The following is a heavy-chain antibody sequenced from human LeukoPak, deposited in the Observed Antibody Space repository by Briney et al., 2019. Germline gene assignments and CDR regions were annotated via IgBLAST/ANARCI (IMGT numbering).Heavy chain of an antibody. Sequence: EASVKVSCKASGGTFSSYAISWVRQAPGQGLEWMGGIIPIFGTANYAQKFQGRVTITTDESTSTAYMELSSLRSEDTAVHYCASHYDYDSSGYYYSHAFDIWGQGTTVTVSS. CDR1: GGTFSSYA. J-gene: IGHJ3*02. CDR2: IIPIFGTA. V-gene: IGHV1-69*05. D-gene: IGHD3-22*01. CDR3: ASHYDYDSSGYYYSHAFDI.